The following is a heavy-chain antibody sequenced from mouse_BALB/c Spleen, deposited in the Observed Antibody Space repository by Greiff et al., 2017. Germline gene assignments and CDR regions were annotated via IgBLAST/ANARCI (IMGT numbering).Heavy chain of an antibody. V-gene: IGHV7-3*02. J-gene: IGHJ3*01. CDR3: ARDKGNRDGSWFAY. CDR2: IRNKANGYTT. CDR1: GFTFTDYY. D-gene: IGHD2-3*01. Sequence: EVMLVESGGGLVQPGGSLRLSCATSGFTFTDYYMSWVRQPPGKALEWLGFIRNKANGYTTEYSASVKGRFTISRDNSQSILYLQMNTLRAEDSATYYCARDKGNRDGSWFAYWGQGTLVTVSA.